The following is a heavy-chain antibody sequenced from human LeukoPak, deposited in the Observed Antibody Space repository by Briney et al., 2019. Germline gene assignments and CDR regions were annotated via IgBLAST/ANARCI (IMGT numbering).Heavy chain of an antibody. Sequence: GGSLRLSCAASGFTFSSYAMSWVRQAPGKGLEWVSAISGSGGSTYYADSVKGRFTISRDNSKNTLYLQMNSLRAEDTAVYYCAKRRGGQQLVNWFDPWGQGTLVTVSS. CDR2: ISGSGGST. J-gene: IGHJ5*02. D-gene: IGHD6-13*01. CDR3: AKRRGGQQLVNWFDP. CDR1: GFTFSSYA. V-gene: IGHV3-23*01.